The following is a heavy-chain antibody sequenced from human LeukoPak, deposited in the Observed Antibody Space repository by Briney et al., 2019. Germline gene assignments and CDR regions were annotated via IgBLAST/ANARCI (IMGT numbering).Heavy chain of an antibody. CDR2: ISSSGSTI. Sequence: GGSLRLSCAASGFTFSDYYMSWIRQAPGKGLEWVSYISSSGSTIYYAGSVKGRFTISRDNSKNTLYLQMNSLRAEDTAVYYCAKGSQCSSTSCYLLDYWGQGTLVTVSS. V-gene: IGHV3-11*04. J-gene: IGHJ4*02. CDR3: AKGSQCSSTSCYLLDY. CDR1: GFTFSDYY. D-gene: IGHD2-2*01.